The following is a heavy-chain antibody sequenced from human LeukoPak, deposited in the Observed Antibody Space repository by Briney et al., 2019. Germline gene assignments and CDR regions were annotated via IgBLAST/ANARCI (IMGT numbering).Heavy chain of an antibody. J-gene: IGHJ4*02. Sequence: PSETLSLTCTVSGGSISSSSYYWGWTRQPPGKGLECSGSIYYSGSTYYNPSLKSRVTISVDTTKNQFSLKLSYVTAADTAVYYCARRHVEYSSSSDPYYFDYWGQGTLVTVSS. CDR2: IYYSGST. CDR1: GGSISSSSYY. V-gene: IGHV4-39*07. D-gene: IGHD6-6*01. CDR3: ARRHVEYSSSSDPYYFDY.